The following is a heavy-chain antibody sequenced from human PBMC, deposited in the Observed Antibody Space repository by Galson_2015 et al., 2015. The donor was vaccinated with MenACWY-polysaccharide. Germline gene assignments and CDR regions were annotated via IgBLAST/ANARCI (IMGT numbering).Heavy chain of an antibody. D-gene: IGHD3-10*01. CDR3: AKRPIRASGGGLDV. J-gene: IGHJ6*02. CDR2: MNPNSGNT. V-gene: IGHV1-8*01. CDR1: GYTFGSRD. Sequence: SVKVSCKASGYTFGSRDINWVRQATGQGLEWMGWMNPNSGNTGYAQKFKGRVTMTRNTSITTAYMELSSLRSEDTAVYYCAKRPIRASGGGLDVWGQGTTVTVS.